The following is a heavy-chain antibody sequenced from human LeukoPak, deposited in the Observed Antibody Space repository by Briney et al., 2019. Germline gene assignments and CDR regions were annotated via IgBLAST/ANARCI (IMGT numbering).Heavy chain of an antibody. CDR3: ASLTQPMIVVGA. J-gene: IGHJ5*02. V-gene: IGHV4-31*03. CDR1: GGSISSGGYY. Sequence: SETLSLTCTVSGGSISSGGYYWSWIRQHPGKGLEWIGYIYYSGSTYYNPSLKSRVTISVDTSKNQFSLKLSSVTAADTAVYYCASLTQPMIVVGAWGQGTLVTVSS. CDR2: IYYSGST. D-gene: IGHD3-22*01.